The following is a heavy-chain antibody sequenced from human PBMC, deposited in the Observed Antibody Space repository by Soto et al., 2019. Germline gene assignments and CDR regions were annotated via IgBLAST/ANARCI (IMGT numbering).Heavy chain of an antibody. V-gene: IGHV3-48*02. CDR3: ARVREDYGDCRDAFDL. Sequence: EVQLVESGGGLVQPGGSLRLSCAASGFTFSRSGMHWVRQAPGKGLEWLSYISTSSSTIKYADSVKGRFTISRDNAKNSLYMQMNSLRDEDTSMYYCARVREDYGDCRDAFDLGGQGTQVTVSS. J-gene: IGHJ3*01. D-gene: IGHD4-17*01. CDR2: ISTSSSTI. CDR1: GFTFSRSG.